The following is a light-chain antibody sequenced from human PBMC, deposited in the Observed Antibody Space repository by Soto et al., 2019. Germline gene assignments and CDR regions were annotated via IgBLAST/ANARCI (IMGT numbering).Light chain of an antibody. J-gene: IGKJ1*01. CDR2: AAS. Sequence: EIQMTQSPSSLSASVGDRVTIACQASQDISNYFHWYQQKPGKAPKLLIYAASSLQSGVPSRFSGSGSGTDFTLTISSLQPEDFATYYCQQSYSTPRTFGQGTKVDIK. CDR3: QQSYSTPRT. V-gene: IGKV1-39*01. CDR1: QDISNY.